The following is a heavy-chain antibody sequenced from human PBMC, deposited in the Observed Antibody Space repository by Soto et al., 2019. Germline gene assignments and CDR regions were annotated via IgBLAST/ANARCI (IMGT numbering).Heavy chain of an antibody. CDR2: VIPIFGTT. Sequence: QVQLVQSGAEVKKPGSSLTVSCKASGGSFGSHAISWVRQAPGQGLEWMGGVIPIFGTTNYAQIFQGRVTISADESAGAADMEPSSLTSDDTAVYFCATSPSYYDALDVWGQGTTVTVSS. V-gene: IGHV1-69*01. CDR3: ATSPSYYDALDV. J-gene: IGHJ6*02. CDR1: GGSFGSHA.